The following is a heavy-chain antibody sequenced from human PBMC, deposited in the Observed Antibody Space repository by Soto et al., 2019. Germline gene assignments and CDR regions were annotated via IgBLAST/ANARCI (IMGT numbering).Heavy chain of an antibody. CDR2: INNRGST. V-gene: IGHV4-30-4*01. J-gene: IGHJ5*02. Sequence: QVQLQESGPGLVKPSQTLSLTCTVSGDSINSGDYFWSWMRQPPGRGLEWIGYINNRGSTSYNPSPKSRVSISVDTSKNHFSLKLRSVTAADTAVYYCARGGLLAGFNWFDPWGQGTVVTVSS. CDR3: ARGGLLAGFNWFDP. D-gene: IGHD2-8*02. CDR1: GDSINSGDYF.